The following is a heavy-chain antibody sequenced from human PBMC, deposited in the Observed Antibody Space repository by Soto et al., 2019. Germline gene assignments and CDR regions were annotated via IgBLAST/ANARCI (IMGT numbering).Heavy chain of an antibody. V-gene: IGHV4-34*01. CDR2: INHSGST. D-gene: IGHD3-9*01. CDR1: GGSFSGYY. Sequence: PSETLSLTCAVYGGSFSGYYWSWIRQPPGKGLEWIGEINHSGSTNYNPSLKSRVTISVDTSKNQFSLKLSSVTAADTAVYYCARLYYDILTGYYLFDYWGQGTLVTVSS. CDR3: ARLYYDILTGYYLFDY. J-gene: IGHJ4*02.